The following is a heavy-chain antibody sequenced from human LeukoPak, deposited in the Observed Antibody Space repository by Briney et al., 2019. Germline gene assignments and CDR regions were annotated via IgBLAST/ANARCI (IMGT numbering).Heavy chain of an antibody. J-gene: IGHJ4*02. CDR3: ARDTGITMVRGFGY. CDR2: IWYDGSNK. Sequence: GGSLRLSCAASGFTFSSYGMHWVRQAPGKGLEWVAVIWYDGSNKYYADSVKGRFTISRDNSKNTLYLQMNSLRAEDTAVYYCARDTGITMVRGFGYWGQGTLVTVSS. V-gene: IGHV3-33*01. CDR1: GFTFSSYG. D-gene: IGHD3-10*01.